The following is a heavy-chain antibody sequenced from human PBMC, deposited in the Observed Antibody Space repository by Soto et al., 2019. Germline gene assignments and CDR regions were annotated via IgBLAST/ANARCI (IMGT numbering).Heavy chain of an antibody. V-gene: IGHV4-39*01. CDR1: GGSISSSSYY. Sequence: QLQLQESGPGLVKPSETLSLTCTVSGGSISSSSYYWGWIRQPPGKGLEWIGSIYYSGSTYYNPSLKSRVTISVDTSKNQFSLKLSSVTAADTAVYYCARQHGDLMTTGAFDIWGQGTMVTVSS. CDR3: ARQHGDLMTTGAFDI. J-gene: IGHJ3*02. CDR2: IYYSGST. D-gene: IGHD2-21*01.